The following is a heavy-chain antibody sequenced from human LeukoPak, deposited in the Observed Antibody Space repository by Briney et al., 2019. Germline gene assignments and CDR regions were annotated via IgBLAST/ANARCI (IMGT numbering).Heavy chain of an antibody. J-gene: IGHJ4*02. V-gene: IGHV4-59*01. CDR1: GGSISAYY. D-gene: IGHD6-13*01. Sequence: PSETLSLTCTVSGGSISAYYWSWIRQPPGKGLEWIGYIYNSGSANYNPSLQSRVTILIDTSKKQFSLKVSSVTVADTAVYYCAREAAVGTGGFDYWGQGTLVTVSS. CDR2: IYNSGSA. CDR3: AREAAVGTGGFDY.